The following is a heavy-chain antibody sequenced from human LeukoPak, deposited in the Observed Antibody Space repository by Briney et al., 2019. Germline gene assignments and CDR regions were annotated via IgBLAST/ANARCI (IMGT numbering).Heavy chain of an antibody. CDR3: ARGGYDFWSGYYWIY. J-gene: IGHJ4*02. CDR2: IYTSGST. CDR1: GDSISNYY. V-gene: IGHV4-4*07. D-gene: IGHD3-3*01. Sequence: PSETLSLTCAVSGDSISNYYWSWIRQPPGKGLEWIGRIYTSGSTNYNPSLKSRVTMSVDTSKNQFSLKLSSVTAADTAVYYCARGGYDFWSGYYWIYWGQGTLVTVSS.